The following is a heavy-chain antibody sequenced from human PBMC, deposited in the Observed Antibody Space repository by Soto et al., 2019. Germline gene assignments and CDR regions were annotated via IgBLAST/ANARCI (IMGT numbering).Heavy chain of an antibody. CDR3: ARDVTVTTPTYFNL. J-gene: IGHJ4*02. Sequence: AGGSLRLSCAASGLNVNTNYMSWVRQAPGKGLEWVSIIYSDGTTYYADSVKGRFTISRGYSGNTLYLQMSSLRAEDTAVYYCARDVTVTTPTYFNLWGQGTLVTVSS. V-gene: IGHV3-66*01. D-gene: IGHD4-17*01. CDR2: IYSDGTT. CDR1: GLNVNTNY.